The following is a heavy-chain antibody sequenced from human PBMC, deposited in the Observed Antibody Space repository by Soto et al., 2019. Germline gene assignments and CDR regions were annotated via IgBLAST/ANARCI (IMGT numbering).Heavy chain of an antibody. Sequence: SETLSLTCTVSGGSISSSSYYWGWIRQPPGKGLEWIGSIYYSGSTYYNPSLKSRVTISVDTSKNQFSLKLSSVTAADTAVYYCASIVVVVAAPGYWGQGTLVTVSS. V-gene: IGHV4-39*01. CDR2: IYYSGST. CDR1: GGSISSSSYY. CDR3: ASIVVVVAAPGY. D-gene: IGHD2-15*01. J-gene: IGHJ4*02.